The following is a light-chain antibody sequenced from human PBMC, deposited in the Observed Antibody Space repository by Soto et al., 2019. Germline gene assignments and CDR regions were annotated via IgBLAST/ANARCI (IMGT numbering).Light chain of an antibody. Sequence: QSVLTQPPSASGTPGQRVTISCSGSSSNIGSNTVNWYQQLPGTAPKLLIYSHNQRPSGVPDRFSGSKSGTSASLAISGLQSEDEADYYCAAWDASRNVWVFGGGTKLTVL. V-gene: IGLV1-44*01. CDR3: AAWDASRNVWV. CDR2: SHN. CDR1: SSNIGSNT. J-gene: IGLJ3*02.